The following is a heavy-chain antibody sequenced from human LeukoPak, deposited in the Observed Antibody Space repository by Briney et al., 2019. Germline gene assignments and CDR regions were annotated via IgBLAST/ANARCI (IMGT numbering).Heavy chain of an antibody. V-gene: IGHV4-59*08. CDR2: IYYSGST. J-gene: IGHJ4*02. Sequence: PSETLSLTCTVSGGSISSYYWTWIRQPPGKGMGWIGYIYYSGSTNYNPSLKSRVTISVDTSKNQFSLKLTSLTAADTAVYYCARRRAVPGFYYFDYWGQGTLVTVSS. CDR1: GGSISSYY. D-gene: IGHD2/OR15-2a*01. CDR3: ARRRAVPGFYYFDY.